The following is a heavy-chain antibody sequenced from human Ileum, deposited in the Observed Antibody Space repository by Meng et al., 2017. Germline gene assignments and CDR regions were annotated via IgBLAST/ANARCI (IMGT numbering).Heavy chain of an antibody. J-gene: IGHJ3*01. V-gene: IGHV3-66*02. D-gene: IGHD5-18*01. CDR1: GFTFSSYC. CDR3: ARRELRGYSYGLYAFNV. Sequence: VNIVGAGGGLVQPGGALGLSCAASGFTFSSYCMHWVRQAPGKGLEGVSVIYSDGSTYNADSVKGRFTISRDNSKNTLYLQMNSLRAEDTAVYYCARRELRGYSYGLYAFNVWGQGTMVTVSS. CDR2: IYSDGST.